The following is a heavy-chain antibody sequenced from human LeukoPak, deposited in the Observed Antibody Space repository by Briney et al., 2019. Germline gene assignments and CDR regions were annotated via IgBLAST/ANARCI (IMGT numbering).Heavy chain of an antibody. J-gene: IGHJ4*02. CDR2: IYYSGST. D-gene: IGHD2-8*02. Sequence: PSETLSLTCSVSGGSISSSSHYWDWIRQPPGEGLEWIGSIYYSGSTYYNPSLKSRVTISVDTSKSQFSLKLISVTAADTAVYYCAREDTGGLDYWGQGILVTVSP. V-gene: IGHV4-39*07. CDR1: GGSISSSSHY. CDR3: AREDTGGLDY.